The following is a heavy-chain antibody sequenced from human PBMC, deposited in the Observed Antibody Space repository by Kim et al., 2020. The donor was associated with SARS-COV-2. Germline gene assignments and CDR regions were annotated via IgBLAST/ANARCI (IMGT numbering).Heavy chain of an antibody. J-gene: IGHJ6*02. Sequence: SVKVSCKASGGTFSSYAISWVRQAPGQGLEWMGRIIPILGIANYAQKFQGRVTITADKSTSTAYMELSSLRSEDTAVYYCGVYAIEPGYYYYGMDVWGQGTTVTVSS. V-gene: IGHV1-69*04. CDR1: GGTFSSYA. CDR2: IIPILGIA. CDR3: GVYAIEPGYYYYGMDV. D-gene: IGHD2-8*01.